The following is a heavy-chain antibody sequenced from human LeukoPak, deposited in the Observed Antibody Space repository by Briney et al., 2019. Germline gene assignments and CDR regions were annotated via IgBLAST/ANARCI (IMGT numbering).Heavy chain of an antibody. J-gene: IGHJ4*02. CDR1: GFTFSSYA. V-gene: IGHV3-23*01. CDR2: ISGSGGST. CDR3: AKGRGGFGELLYDY. D-gene: IGHD3-10*01. Sequence: GGSLRLSCAASGFTFSSYAMSWVRQAPGKGLEWVSAISGSGGSTNYADSVKGRFTISRDNSKNTLYLQMNSLRAEDTAVYYCAKGRGGFGELLYDYWGQGTLVTVSS.